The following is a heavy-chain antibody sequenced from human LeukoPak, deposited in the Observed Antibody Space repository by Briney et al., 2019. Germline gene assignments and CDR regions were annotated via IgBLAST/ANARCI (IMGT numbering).Heavy chain of an antibody. J-gene: IGHJ6*03. CDR2: IYTSGST. Sequence: SETLSLSSTVSGGSISRGIYYWSWIRQPAGEGLEWIGRIYTSGSTNYNPSLKSRVTISVDTSKNQFSLKLSSVTAADTAVYYCARGGPAAIPYYYYYYMDVWGKGTTVTVSS. CDR1: GGSISRGIYY. V-gene: IGHV4-61*02. CDR3: ARGGPAAIPYYYYYYMDV. D-gene: IGHD2-2*01.